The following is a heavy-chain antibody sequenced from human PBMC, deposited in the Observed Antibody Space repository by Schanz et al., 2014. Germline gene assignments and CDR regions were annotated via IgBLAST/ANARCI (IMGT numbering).Heavy chain of an antibody. V-gene: IGHV3-30-3*01. J-gene: IGHJ3*02. CDR1: GFTFDPYA. D-gene: IGHD3-10*01. Sequence: VHLLESGGGLVQPGGSLRLSCVASGFTFDPYAMHWVRQAPGKGLEWVAVMSYDGSNKYYADSVKGRFTISRDNSKNALYLQMDSLRAEDTAVYYCARGIITMVRGGDVGAFDIWGQGTMVTVSS. CDR2: MSYDGSNK. CDR3: ARGIITMVRGGDVGAFDI.